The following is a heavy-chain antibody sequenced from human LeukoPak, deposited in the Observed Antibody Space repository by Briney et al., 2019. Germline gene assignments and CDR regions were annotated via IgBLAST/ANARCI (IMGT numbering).Heavy chain of an antibody. CDR2: ISYHGSNQ. CDR3: AKDLLGIAVAGTADY. CDR1: GFTFSDYD. Sequence: PGGSLRLSCAASGFTFSDYDMHWVRQAPGKGLEWLALISYHGSNQYYADSMKGRFTVSRDNSKNTLYLQMNSLRAEDTAVYYCAKDLLGIAVAGTADYWGQGTLVTVSS. V-gene: IGHV3-30*18. J-gene: IGHJ4*02. D-gene: IGHD6-19*01.